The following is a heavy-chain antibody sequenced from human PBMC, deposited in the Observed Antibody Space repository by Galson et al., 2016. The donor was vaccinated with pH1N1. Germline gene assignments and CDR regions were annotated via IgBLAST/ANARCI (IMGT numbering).Heavy chain of an antibody. J-gene: IGHJ4*02. Sequence: SLRLSCAASGFTFSSSGIHGVRQAPGKGLEWVALISYDENNTYYVDSVKGRFTISRDNSKSTVHLKMNSLRAEDTAVYYCAKGIDFDDFKLHYWGQGTLVTVSS. CDR1: GFTFSSSG. CDR2: ISYDENNT. V-gene: IGHV3-33*06. D-gene: IGHD3/OR15-3a*01. CDR3: AKGIDFDDFKLHY.